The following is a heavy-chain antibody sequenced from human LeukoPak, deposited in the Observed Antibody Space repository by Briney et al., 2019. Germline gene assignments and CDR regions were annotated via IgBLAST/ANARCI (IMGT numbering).Heavy chain of an antibody. CDR1: GGTFSSYA. D-gene: IGHD2-21*02. V-gene: IGHV1-69*01. J-gene: IGHJ6*02. Sequence: GSSVKVSCKASGGTFSSYAISWVRQAPGQGLEWMGGIIPIFGTANYAQKFQGRVTITADESTSTAYMELSSLRSEDTAVYYCARDPIVVVTASYYYYYGMDVWGQGTTVTVSS. CDR3: ARDPIVVVTASYYYYYGMDV. CDR2: IIPIFGTA.